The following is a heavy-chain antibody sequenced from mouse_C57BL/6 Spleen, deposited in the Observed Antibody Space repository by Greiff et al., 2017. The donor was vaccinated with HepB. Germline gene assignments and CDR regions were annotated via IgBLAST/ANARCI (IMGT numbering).Heavy chain of an antibody. Sequence: QVQLQQSGAELARPGASVKLSCKASGYTFTSYGISWVKQRTRQGLEWIGEIYPRSGNTYYNEKFKGKATLTADKSSSTAYMELRSLTSEDSAVYFCARRTGSSYGYFDVWGTGTTVTVSS. J-gene: IGHJ1*03. CDR3: ARRTGSSYGYFDV. CDR1: GYTFTSYG. CDR2: IYPRSGNT. V-gene: IGHV1-81*01. D-gene: IGHD1-1*01.